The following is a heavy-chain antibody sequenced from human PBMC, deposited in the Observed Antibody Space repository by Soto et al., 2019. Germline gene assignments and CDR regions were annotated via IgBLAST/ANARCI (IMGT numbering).Heavy chain of an antibody. Sequence: PSETLSLTCTVSGGSISSYYWSWIRQPPGKGLEWIGYIYYSGSTNYNPSLKSRVTISVDTSKNQFSLKLSSVTAADTAVYYCARLRGAGGSGYSGAHNWFDPWGQGTLVTVSS. V-gene: IGHV4-59*01. D-gene: IGHD3-3*01. J-gene: IGHJ5*02. CDR2: IYYSGST. CDR3: ARLRGAGGSGYSGAHNWFDP. CDR1: GGSISSYY.